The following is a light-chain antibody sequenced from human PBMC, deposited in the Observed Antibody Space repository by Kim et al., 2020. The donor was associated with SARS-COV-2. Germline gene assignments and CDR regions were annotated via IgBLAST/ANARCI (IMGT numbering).Light chain of an antibody. J-gene: IGKJ4*01. CDR2: GAS. CDR3: QQYDHIPLT. V-gene: IGKV1-33*01. CDR1: QDITKY. Sequence: DIELTQSPSALSASIGYRVTITCQASQDITKYLNWYQQKPGKAPKVLIYGASNLETGAPSRFIGSGSGTDFTLTISSLQPEDIATYYCQQYDHIPLTFGGGIKVDIK.